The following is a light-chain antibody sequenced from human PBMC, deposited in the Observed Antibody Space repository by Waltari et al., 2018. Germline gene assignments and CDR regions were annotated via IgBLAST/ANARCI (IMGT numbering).Light chain of an antibody. Sequence: QSVLTQPPSVSGTPGPRVTISCSGSKSNIGGNSVKLYQQLPGKAPKLLSYNDNQGPSGVPDRFSSSKSGPSASLAITGLQSEDEADYYCAVWDDSLGGVFGGGTKLTVL. CDR1: KSNIGGNS. J-gene: IGLJ3*02. CDR3: AVWDDSLGGV. CDR2: NDN. V-gene: IGLV1-44*01.